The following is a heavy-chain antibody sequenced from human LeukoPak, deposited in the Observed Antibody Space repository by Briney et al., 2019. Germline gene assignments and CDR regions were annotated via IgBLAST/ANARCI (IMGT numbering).Heavy chain of an antibody. V-gene: IGHV3-7*01. CDR2: IKQDGSDK. D-gene: IGHD1-1*01. CDR3: ARLTGTTGFDF. Sequence: GGSLRLSCAASGFPFSSYWMSWVRQAPGKGLEWVANIKQDGSDKYYVDSVKGRFTISRDNAKNSLYLQVDSLRAEDTAVYYCARLTGTTGFDFWGQGTLVTVSS. CDR1: GFPFSSYW. J-gene: IGHJ4*02.